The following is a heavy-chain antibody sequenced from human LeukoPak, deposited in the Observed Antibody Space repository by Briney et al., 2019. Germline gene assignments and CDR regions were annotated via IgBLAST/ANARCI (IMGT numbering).Heavy chain of an antibody. V-gene: IGHV3-23*01. D-gene: IGHD2-2*01. CDR3: AKDGAPYCSSTSCYSHTVKYFQH. CDR1: GFTFSSYA. J-gene: IGHJ1*01. CDR2: ISGSGGST. Sequence: GGSLRLSCAASGFTFSSYAMSWVRQAPGKGLEWVSAISGSGGSTYYADSVKGRFTISRDKSKNPLYLQMNSLRAEDTDVYYCAKDGAPYCSSTSCYSHTVKYFQHWGQGTLVTVSS.